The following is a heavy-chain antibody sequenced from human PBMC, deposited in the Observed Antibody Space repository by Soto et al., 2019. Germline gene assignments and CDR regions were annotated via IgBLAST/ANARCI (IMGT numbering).Heavy chain of an antibody. Sequence: SETLSLTCDVSGGSIDNSHSFWGWVRQPPGRGLEFLGSVYYSGGTYYNPSLKSRVTVSVDTSKNQHSPRGRCVTVAEQAMCSCGRVVEAATRHYEFDSWGEGIVV. D-gene: IGHD2-15*01. J-gene: IGHJ4*02. V-gene: IGHV4-39*01. CDR3: GRVVEAATRHYEFDS. CDR1: GGSIDNSHSF. CDR2: VYYSGGT.